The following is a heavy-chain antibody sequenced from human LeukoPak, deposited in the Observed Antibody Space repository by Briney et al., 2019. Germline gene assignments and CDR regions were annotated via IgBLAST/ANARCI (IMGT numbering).Heavy chain of an antibody. V-gene: IGHV5-51*01. D-gene: IGHD3-10*01. J-gene: IGHJ4*02. Sequence: PGGALKISFKGSGFSFTSYWIGWVRQMPGKGLEWMGIIYSGDSDTRYSPSFQGQVTISADKSISTPYLQWSSLKASDTAMYYCARHPDYYGSGSPIDYWGQGTLVTVSS. CDR2: IYSGDSDT. CDR1: GFSFTSYW. CDR3: ARHPDYYGSGSPIDY.